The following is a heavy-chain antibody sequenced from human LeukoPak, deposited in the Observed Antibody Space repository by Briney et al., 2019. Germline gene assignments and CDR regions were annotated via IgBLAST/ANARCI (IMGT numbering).Heavy chain of an antibody. CDR3: ARNAAAGGIGGLDY. J-gene: IGHJ4*02. V-gene: IGHV3-64*01. Sequence: GGSLRLSCAASGFTFSSYYMHWVRQAPGKGLECVSAINGNGGTTYYANSVKGRFTISRGNSKNTLYLQMGSLRDEDVAVYYCARNAAAGGIGGLDYWGQGTLVTVSS. CDR1: GFTFSSYY. CDR2: INGNGGTT. D-gene: IGHD6-13*01.